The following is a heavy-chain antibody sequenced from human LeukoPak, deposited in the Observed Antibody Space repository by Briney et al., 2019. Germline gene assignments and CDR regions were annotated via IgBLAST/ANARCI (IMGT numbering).Heavy chain of an antibody. CDR2: IYHSGST. CDR3: ARESFAARWD. D-gene: IGHD6-6*01. CDR1: GYSISSGYY. J-gene: IGHJ4*02. Sequence: PSETLSLTCTVSGYSISSGYYWGWIRQPPGKGLEWIGSIYHSGSTYYNPSLKSRVTISVDTSKNQFSLKLSSVTAADTAVYYCARESFAARWDWGQGTLVTVSS. V-gene: IGHV4-38-2*02.